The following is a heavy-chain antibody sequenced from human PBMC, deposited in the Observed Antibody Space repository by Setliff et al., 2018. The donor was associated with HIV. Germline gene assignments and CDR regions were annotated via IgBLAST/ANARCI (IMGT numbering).Heavy chain of an antibody. Sequence: ASVKVSCKASGFTFTNSAMQWVRQARGRRLEWIGWIVVGSYNTNYAQKFQERVTITRDLSTSTAYMELSSLRSEDTAVYYCAAASNRRVRGVNLHYYYYMDVWGKGTTVTVSS. D-gene: IGHD3-10*01. CDR2: IVVGSYNT. CDR1: GFTFTNSA. J-gene: IGHJ6*03. CDR3: AAASNRRVRGVNLHYYYYMDV. V-gene: IGHV1-58*02.